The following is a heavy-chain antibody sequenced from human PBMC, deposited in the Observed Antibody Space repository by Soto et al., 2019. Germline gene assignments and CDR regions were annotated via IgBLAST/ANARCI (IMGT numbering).Heavy chain of an antibody. CDR3: ARELHGGSYGMDV. CDR2: ITTAGDT. CDR1: GFTFSNYD. V-gene: IGHV3-13*01. Sequence: EVQLVESGGGLVQPGGSLRLSCAASGFTFSNYDMHWVRQVTGKGLEWVSGITTAGDTYYAGSVKGRFTISREKAKNYLYLQMNSLSAGDTAVYYCARELHGGSYGMDVWGQGTTVTVSS. J-gene: IGHJ6*02.